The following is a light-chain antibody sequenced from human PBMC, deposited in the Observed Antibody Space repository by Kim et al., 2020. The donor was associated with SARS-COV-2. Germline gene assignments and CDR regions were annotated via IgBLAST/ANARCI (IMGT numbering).Light chain of an antibody. CDR1: QDISSY. V-gene: IGKV1-16*01. J-gene: IGKJ2*01. Sequence: DIQMTQSPSSLSASVGDRVTTTCRASQDISSYLAWFQQRPGKAPKSLIGAASSLQSGVPSRFSGRGSGTVFTLTISSLQPEDFATYHCQQYYSYPYTFGQGTKLEI. CDR3: QQYYSYPYT. CDR2: AAS.